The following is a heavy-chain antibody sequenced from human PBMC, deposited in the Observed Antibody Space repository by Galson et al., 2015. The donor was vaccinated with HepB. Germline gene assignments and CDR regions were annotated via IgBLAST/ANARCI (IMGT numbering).Heavy chain of an antibody. CDR2: ISYDGSNK. Sequence: SLRLSCAASGFTFSSYGMHWVRQAPGKGLEWVAVISYDGSNKYYADSVKGRFTIPRDNSKNTLYLQMNSLRDEDTAVYYCAREAKIGGMDVWGQGTTVTVSS. J-gene: IGHJ6*02. CDR3: AREAKIGGMDV. D-gene: IGHD3-22*01. CDR1: GFTFSSYG. V-gene: IGHV3-30*03.